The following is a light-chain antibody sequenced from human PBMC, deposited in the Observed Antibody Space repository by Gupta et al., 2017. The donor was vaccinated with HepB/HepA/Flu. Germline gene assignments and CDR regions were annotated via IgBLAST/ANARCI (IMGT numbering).Light chain of an antibody. Sequence: SSELTQDPAVSVALGQTVRITCQGDSLRSYYASWYQQKPGQAPILVIYGKNNRPLGIPDRFSGSSSGNTASLTITGAQAEDEADYYCNSRDSSGNHLRVFGTGTKVTVL. CDR3: NSRDSSGNHLRV. J-gene: IGLJ1*01. CDR1: SLRSYY. CDR2: GKN. V-gene: IGLV3-19*01.